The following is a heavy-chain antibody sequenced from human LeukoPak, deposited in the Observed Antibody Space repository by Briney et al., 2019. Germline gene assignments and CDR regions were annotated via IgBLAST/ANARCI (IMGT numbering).Heavy chain of an antibody. J-gene: IGHJ6*02. CDR2: ISYDGSNK. CDR3: ARDTDGELLDYYYGMDV. Sequence: GRSLRLSCAPSGFTFSSHAMHWVRQAPGKGLEWVAVISYDGSNKYYADSVKGRFTISRDNSKNTLYLQMNSLRAEDTAVYYCARDTDGELLDYYYGMDVWGQGTTVTVSS. D-gene: IGHD3-10*01. V-gene: IGHV3-30-3*01. CDR1: GFTFSSHA.